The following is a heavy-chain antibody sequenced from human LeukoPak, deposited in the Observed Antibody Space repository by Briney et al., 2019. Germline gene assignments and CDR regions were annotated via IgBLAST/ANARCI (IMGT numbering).Heavy chain of an antibody. J-gene: IGHJ6*03. V-gene: IGHV4-59*11. CDR2: IYYGGNT. CDR3: ARAWYGISLGYHYFYYYMDV. Sequence: PSETLSLTCTVSSGSISSHYWSWIRQSPGKGLEWIGYIYYGGNTNYNPSLKSRVTISVDTSKNQFSLKLSSVTAADTAVYYCARAWYGISLGYHYFYYYMDVWGKGTTVTVSS. D-gene: IGHD6-6*01. CDR1: SGSISSHY.